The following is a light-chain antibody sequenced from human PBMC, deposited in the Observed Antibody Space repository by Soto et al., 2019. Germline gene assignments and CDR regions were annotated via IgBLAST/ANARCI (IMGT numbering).Light chain of an antibody. CDR1: SSDVGGYNF. CDR2: EVR. V-gene: IGLV2-14*01. Sequence: QSALTQPASVSGSPGQSITISCTGTSSDVGGYNFVSWYQHHPGKAPKLVTYEVRNRPSGVSNRFSASKSGNTASLTIFGLQAEDEADYYCSSYTNSSTLVLFGGRTKLTVL. CDR3: SSYTNSSTLVL. J-gene: IGLJ2*01.